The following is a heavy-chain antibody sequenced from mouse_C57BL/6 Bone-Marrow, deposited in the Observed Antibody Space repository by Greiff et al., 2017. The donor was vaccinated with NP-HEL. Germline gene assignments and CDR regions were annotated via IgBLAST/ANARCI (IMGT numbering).Heavy chain of an antibody. Sequence: QVQLQQSGPELVKPGASVKISCKASGYAFSSSWMNWVKQRPGKGLEWIGRIYPGDGDTNYNGKFKGKATLTADKSSSTAYMQLSSLTSEDSAVYFCAGYGGYAMDYGGQGTSVTVSS. V-gene: IGHV1-82*01. CDR3: AGYGGYAMDY. D-gene: IGHD1-2*01. CDR2: IYPGDGDT. CDR1: GYAFSSSW. J-gene: IGHJ4*01.